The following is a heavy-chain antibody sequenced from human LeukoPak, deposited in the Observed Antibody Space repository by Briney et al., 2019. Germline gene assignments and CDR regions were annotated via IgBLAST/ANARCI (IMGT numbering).Heavy chain of an antibody. CDR1: GFTVSSNY. CDR2: IYSGDNT. V-gene: IGHV3-66*01. D-gene: IGHD2-2*01. CDR3: AILGDVIVPASYGMDV. J-gene: IGHJ6*02. Sequence: GGSLRLSCAASGFTVSSNYMSWVRQAPGKGLEWVSVIYSGDNTYYADSVKGRFTISRDNSKNTLYLQMNSLRAEDTAVYYCAILGDVIVPASYGMDVWGQGTTVTVS.